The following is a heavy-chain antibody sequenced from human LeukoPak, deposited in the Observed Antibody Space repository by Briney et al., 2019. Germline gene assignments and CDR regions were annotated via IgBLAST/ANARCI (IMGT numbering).Heavy chain of an antibody. CDR1: GYTFTSYD. D-gene: IGHD6-19*01. J-gene: IGHJ3*02. Sequence: ASVKVSCKASGYTFTSYDINWVRQATGQGLEWMGWMNPNSGNTGYAQKFQGRVTITRNTSISTAYMELSSPRSEDTAVYYCARGLPYSSGRYQDAFDIWGQGTMVTVSS. V-gene: IGHV1-8*03. CDR2: MNPNSGNT. CDR3: ARGLPYSSGRYQDAFDI.